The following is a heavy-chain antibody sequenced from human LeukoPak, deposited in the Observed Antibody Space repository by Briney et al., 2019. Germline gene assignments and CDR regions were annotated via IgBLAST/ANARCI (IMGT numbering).Heavy chain of an antibody. Sequence: GGSLRLSCAASPVSVSYNYMNWVRQAPGKGLEWVALFASGKTYYADSVKGRFTISGDPSKSTLHLQMNSLRIEDTALYFCVGSVYSQPDQWGQGTQVAVSS. D-gene: IGHD4-11*01. CDR3: VGSVYSQPDQ. CDR2: FASGKT. J-gene: IGHJ4*02. CDR1: PVSVSYNY. V-gene: IGHV3-53*01.